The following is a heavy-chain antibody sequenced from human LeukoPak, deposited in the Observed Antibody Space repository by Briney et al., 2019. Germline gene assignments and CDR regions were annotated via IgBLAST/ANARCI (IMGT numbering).Heavy chain of an antibody. CDR3: ARGWIFLEPLRN. Sequence: GGSLRLSCAASGFTFSSYSMNWVRQAPGKGLEWVSSISSSSSYIYYADSVKGRFTISRDNAKNSLYLQMNSLRAEDTAVYYCARGWIFLEPLRNWGQGTLVTVSS. CDR2: ISSSSSYI. CDR1: GFTFSSYS. V-gene: IGHV3-21*01. J-gene: IGHJ4*02. D-gene: IGHD2-2*03.